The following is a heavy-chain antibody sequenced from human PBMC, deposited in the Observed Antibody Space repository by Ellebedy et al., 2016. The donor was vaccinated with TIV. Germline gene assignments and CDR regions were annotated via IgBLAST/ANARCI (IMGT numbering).Heavy chain of an antibody. D-gene: IGHD3-10*01. V-gene: IGHV3-30*02. CDR3: AKTAGIGEIFFPYFGMDV. CDR1: GFTFSSYG. Sequence: GESLKISCGASGFTFSSYGMHWVRQAPGKGLGWVAFIRHDGNKKFYADSVKGRFTMSRDNSKNTLYLQMDSLRAEDRAVYYCAKTAGIGEIFFPYFGMDVWGQGTTVTVSS. CDR2: IRHDGNKK. J-gene: IGHJ6*02.